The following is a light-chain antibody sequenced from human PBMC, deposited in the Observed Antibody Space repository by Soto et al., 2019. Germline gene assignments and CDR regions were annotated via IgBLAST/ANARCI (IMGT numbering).Light chain of an antibody. CDR3: SSYTTSSTVV. CDR2: EVT. J-gene: IGLJ1*01. Sequence: QSVLTQPASVFGSPGQSITISCTGTSSDVCGYNFVSWYQQLPGKAPKLMIYEVTSRPSGVSNRFSGSKSGNTASLTISGLQPEDEADYYCSSYTTSSTVVFGTGTKLTVL. CDR1: SSDVCGYNF. V-gene: IGLV2-14*03.